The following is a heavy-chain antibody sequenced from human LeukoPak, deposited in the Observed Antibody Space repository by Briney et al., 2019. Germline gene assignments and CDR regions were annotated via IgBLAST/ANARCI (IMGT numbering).Heavy chain of an antibody. CDR3: ARTRLYCTNGVCYTALDY. Sequence: PSETLSLTCTVSGGSISSGSYYWSWIRQPAGKGLEWIGRIYTSGSTNYNPSLKSRVTISVDTSKNQFSLKLSSVTAADTAVYYCARTRLYCTNGVCYTALDYWGQGTLVTVSS. J-gene: IGHJ4*02. CDR1: GGSISSGSYY. D-gene: IGHD2-8*01. V-gene: IGHV4-61*02. CDR2: IYTSGST.